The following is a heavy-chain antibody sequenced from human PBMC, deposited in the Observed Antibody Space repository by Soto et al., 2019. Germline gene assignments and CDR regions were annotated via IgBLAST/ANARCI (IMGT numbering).Heavy chain of an antibody. CDR1: GFTFSSYA. V-gene: IGHV3-64*01. CDR2: ISSNGGST. Sequence: GGSLRLSCAASGFTFSSYAMHWVRQAPGKGLEYVSAISSNGGSTYYANSVKGRFTISRDNSKNTLYLQMGSLRAEDMAVYYCARDLGVSVVPAAPLGSDYYMDVWGKGTTVTVSS. J-gene: IGHJ6*03. CDR3: ARDLGVSVVPAAPLGSDYYMDV. D-gene: IGHD2-2*01.